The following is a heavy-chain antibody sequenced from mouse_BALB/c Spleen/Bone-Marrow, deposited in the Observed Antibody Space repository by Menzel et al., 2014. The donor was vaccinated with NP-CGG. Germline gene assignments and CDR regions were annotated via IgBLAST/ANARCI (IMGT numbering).Heavy chain of an antibody. CDR3: ARFPYDYGGGDY. Sequence: EVKLVESGAELVKPGASVKLSCTASGFNIKDTYMHWVKQRPEQGLEWIGRIDPANGNTKYDPKFQGKATITADTSSNTAYLQLSSLTSEDTAVYYCARFPYDYGGGDYWGQGTPLTVSS. CDR2: IDPANGNT. D-gene: IGHD2-4*01. CDR1: GFNIKDTY. J-gene: IGHJ2*01. V-gene: IGHV14-3*02.